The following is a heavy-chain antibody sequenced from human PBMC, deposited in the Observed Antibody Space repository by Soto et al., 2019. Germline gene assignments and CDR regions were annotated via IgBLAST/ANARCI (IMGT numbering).Heavy chain of an antibody. CDR1: GGTFSSYA. CDR3: AAKEQQLDTIEHYSYYYGLDV. CDR2: IIPIFGTA. D-gene: IGHD6-13*01. V-gene: IGHV1-69*13. Sequence: SVKVSCKASGGTFSSYAISWVRQAPGQGLEWMGGIIPIFGTANYAQKFQGRVTITADESTSTAYMELSSLRYEDTAVYYCAAKEQQLDTIEHYSYYYGLDVWGQGPTVTVSS. J-gene: IGHJ6*02.